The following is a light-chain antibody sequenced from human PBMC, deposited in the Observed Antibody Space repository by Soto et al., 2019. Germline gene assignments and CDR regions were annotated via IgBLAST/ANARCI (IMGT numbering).Light chain of an antibody. CDR1: SSDVGGYNY. V-gene: IGLV2-8*01. J-gene: IGLJ1*01. Sequence: QSALNQPPSASGSPRQSVTISCTGTSSDVGGYNYVSWYQQHPGKAPKLMIYEVSKRPSGVPDRFSGSKSGNTASLTVSGLQAEDEADYYCSSYAGSNNFVFGTGSKVTVL. CDR3: SSYAGSNNFV. CDR2: EVS.